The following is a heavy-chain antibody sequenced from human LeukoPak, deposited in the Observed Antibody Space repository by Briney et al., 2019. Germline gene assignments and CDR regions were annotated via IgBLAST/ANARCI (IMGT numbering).Heavy chain of an antibody. Sequence: PSETLSLTCTVSGVSISSYYWSWIRQPPGKGLEWIGYIYNSGSTNYNPSLKSRVTISVDTSKNQFSLKLSSVTAADTAVYYCATSDSSGWPLDYWGQGTLVTVSS. CDR3: ATSDSSGWPLDY. D-gene: IGHD6-19*01. J-gene: IGHJ4*02. CDR1: GVSISSYY. CDR2: IYNSGST. V-gene: IGHV4-59*01.